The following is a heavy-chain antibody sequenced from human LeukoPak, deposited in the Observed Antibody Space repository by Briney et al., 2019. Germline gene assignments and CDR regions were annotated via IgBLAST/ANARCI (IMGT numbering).Heavy chain of an antibody. Sequence: SETLSLTCTVSGGSISINYWSWIRQPAGKGLEYIGRIYSSGNTNYNPSLKSRVTMSVDTSKNQFSLLLHSVTAADTAVYYCARVWLSSGSYWYFYFWGRGTLVIVSS. CDR3: ARVWLSSGSYWYFYF. V-gene: IGHV4-4*07. CDR2: IYSSGNT. D-gene: IGHD3-22*01. J-gene: IGHJ2*01. CDR1: GGSISINY.